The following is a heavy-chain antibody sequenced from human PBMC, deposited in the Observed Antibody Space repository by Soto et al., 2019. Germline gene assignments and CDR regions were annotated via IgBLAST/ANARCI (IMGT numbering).Heavy chain of an antibody. CDR3: AKGYDYVSNWFDP. D-gene: IGHD3-16*01. J-gene: IGHJ5*02. V-gene: IGHV3-23*01. Sequence: SLRLSCAASGFTFSSYAMSWVLQAPGKGLEWVSAISGSGGSTYYADSVKGRFTISRDNSKNTLYLQMNSLRAEDTAVYYCAKGYDYVSNWFDPWGQGTLVTVSS. CDR2: ISGSGGST. CDR1: GFTFSSYA.